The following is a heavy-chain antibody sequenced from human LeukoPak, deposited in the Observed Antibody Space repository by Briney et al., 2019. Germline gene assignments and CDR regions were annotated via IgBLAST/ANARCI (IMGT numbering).Heavy chain of an antibody. D-gene: IGHD2-21*02. CDR1: GFTFSSYG. Sequence: GRSLRLSCAASGFTFSSYGMHWVRQAPGKGLEWVAVIWYDGSNKYYADSVKGRFTISRDNSKNTLYMQMNSLRAEDTAVYYCAKDRDGGVTGIAYWGQGTLVTVSS. J-gene: IGHJ4*02. CDR3: AKDRDGGVTGIAY. CDR2: IWYDGSNK. V-gene: IGHV3-33*06.